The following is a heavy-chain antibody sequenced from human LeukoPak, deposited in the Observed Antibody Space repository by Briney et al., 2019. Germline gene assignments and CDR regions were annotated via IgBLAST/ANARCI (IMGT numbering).Heavy chain of an antibody. CDR1: GGTFSSYA. CDR3: AGRSLMITVGGGDY. D-gene: IGHD3-16*01. CDR2: IIPIFGTA. V-gene: IGHV1-69*05. J-gene: IGHJ4*02. Sequence: SVKVSCKASGGTFSSYAISWVRQAPGQGLEWMGRIIPIFGTANYAQKFQGRVTITTDESTSTAYMELSSLRSEDPAVYYCAGRSLMITVGGGDYWGQGTLVTVSS.